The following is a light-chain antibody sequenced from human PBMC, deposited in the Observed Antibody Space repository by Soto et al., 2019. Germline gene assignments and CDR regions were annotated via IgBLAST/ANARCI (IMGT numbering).Light chain of an antibody. J-gene: IGLJ2*01. Sequence: QSALTQPPSVSGAPGQRVTISCTGSSSNIGAGYDVHWYQQLPGTAPKLLIYRNRPSGVPDRFSGSKSGTSGSLAITGLQAEDEADYYCQSYDSSLSGSVFGGGTKLTVL. CDR1: SSNIGAGYD. CDR3: QSYDSSLSGSV. V-gene: IGLV1-40*01. CDR2: R.